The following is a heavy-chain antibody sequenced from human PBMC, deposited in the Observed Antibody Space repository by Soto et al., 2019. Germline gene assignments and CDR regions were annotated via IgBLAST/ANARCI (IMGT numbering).Heavy chain of an antibody. Sequence: QVPLVQSGAEVKKPGASVKVSCKVSGYTLNEVAMHWVRQAPGKGLEWLGGFDPDEAETIYAQHFQGRVTMTEATSTDTVYMELSSLRSADTALYFCTTYHGHYNFDHWGQGTLVTVSS. CDR3: TTYHGHYNFDH. J-gene: IGHJ5*02. V-gene: IGHV1-24*01. D-gene: IGHD4-17*01. CDR2: FDPDEAET. CDR1: GYTLNEVA.